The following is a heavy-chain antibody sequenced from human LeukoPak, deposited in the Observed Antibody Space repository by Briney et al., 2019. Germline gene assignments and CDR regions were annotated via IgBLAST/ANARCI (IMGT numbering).Heavy chain of an antibody. J-gene: IGHJ6*02. V-gene: IGHV4-61*03. Sequence: PSETLSLTCTVSGVSVNSDGYYWGWIRQPPGKTLEWIGHFYYRGNTDYNPSLNSRVTISVDTSRNRFSLKLDSVTAADTAMYYCARKPNYYGLDVWGQGTTVTVSS. CDR2: FYYRGNT. CDR1: GVSVNSDGYY. CDR3: ARKPNYYGLDV.